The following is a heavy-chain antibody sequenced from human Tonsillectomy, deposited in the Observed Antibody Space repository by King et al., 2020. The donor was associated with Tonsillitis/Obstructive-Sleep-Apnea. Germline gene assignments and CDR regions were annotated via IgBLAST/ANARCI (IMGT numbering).Heavy chain of an antibody. V-gene: IGHV1-46*01. CDR1: GYTFTSYY. CDR3: ARKGDELDSYYYMDV. J-gene: IGHJ6*03. Sequence: QLVQSGAEVKKPGASVKVSCKASGYTFTSYYMHWVRQAPGQGLEWMGIINPSGGSTSYAQKFQGRVTITRDTSTSTVYMELSSLRSEDTAVYYCARKGDELDSYYYMDVWGKGTTVTVSS. D-gene: IGHD3-10*01. CDR2: INPSGGST.